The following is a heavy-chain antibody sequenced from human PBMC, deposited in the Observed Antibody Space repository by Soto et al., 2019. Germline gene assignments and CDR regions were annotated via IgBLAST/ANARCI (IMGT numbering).Heavy chain of an antibody. V-gene: IGHV2-5*02. D-gene: IGHD3-9*01. CDR1: GFSLNTRGVG. CDR2: ISWDGEK. Sequence: QITLKESGPTLVKPTQTLTLTCTFSGFSLNTRGVGVGWIRQPPGKALEWLALISWDGEKRYRPSLKSRLTITKDPPKTQLVLPMPNMDPVDTATFYWAHRGGVFLTGHYSFDYWGREPWSPSPQ. CDR3: AHRGGVFLTGHYSFDY. J-gene: IGHJ4*02.